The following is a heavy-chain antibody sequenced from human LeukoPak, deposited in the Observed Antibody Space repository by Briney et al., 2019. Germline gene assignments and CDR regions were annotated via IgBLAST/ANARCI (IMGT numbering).Heavy chain of an antibody. CDR2: FDPEDSET. CDR3: ATGVLRSLYYYYGMDV. V-gene: IGHV1-24*01. D-gene: IGHD2-8*01. J-gene: IGHJ6*02. CDR1: GYTLTELS. Sequence: ASVKVSCKVSGYTLTELSMHWVRQAPGKGLEWMGGFDPEDSETIYAQKFQGRVTMTEDTSTDTAYMELSSLRSEDTAVYYCATGVLRSLYYYYGMDVWGQGTTVTVSS.